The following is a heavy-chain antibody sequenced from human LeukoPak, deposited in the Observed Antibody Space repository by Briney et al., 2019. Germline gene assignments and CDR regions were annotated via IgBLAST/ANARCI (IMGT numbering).Heavy chain of an antibody. CDR3: ARDSQLYTRNYYYDSSGYYWGVSDY. D-gene: IGHD3-22*01. Sequence: GGSLRLSCSASGFTFSSYAIHWVRQAPGKGPEYVSGINYDGGSTYDADPVKGRFTISRDNSKNTLYLQMNSLRAEDTAVYYCARDSQLYTRNYYYDSSGYYWGVSDYWGQGTLVTVSS. CDR1: GFTFSSYA. CDR2: INYDGGST. J-gene: IGHJ4*02. V-gene: IGHV3-64*04.